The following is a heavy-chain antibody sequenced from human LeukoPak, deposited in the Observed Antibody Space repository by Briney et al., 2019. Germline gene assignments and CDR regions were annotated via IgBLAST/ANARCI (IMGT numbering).Heavy chain of an antibody. CDR3: ARSRVGSSYVIFDY. D-gene: IGHD6-6*01. V-gene: IGHV3-30*04. CDR1: GFTFSSYA. CDR2: ISYDGSNK. Sequence: HPGGSLRLSCAASGFTFSSYAMHWVRQAPGKGLEWVAVISYDGSNKYYADSVKGRFTISRDNAKNSLYLQMNSLRAEDTAVYYCARSRVGSSYVIFDYWGQGTLVTVSS. J-gene: IGHJ4*02.